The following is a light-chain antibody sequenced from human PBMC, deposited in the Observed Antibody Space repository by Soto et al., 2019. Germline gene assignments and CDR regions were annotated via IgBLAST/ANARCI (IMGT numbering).Light chain of an antibody. CDR3: QQSHSSPYT. CDR1: QSIGNY. CDR2: AAS. J-gene: IGKJ2*01. Sequence: DIQMTQSPSSLSASVGDRVTITCRASQSIGNYLNWYQHKPGKAPNLLIYAASSLQSGVPSRFSGSGSGTDFTLTINSLQPEDFATYSCQQSHSSPYTFGQGTKLEIK. V-gene: IGKV1-39*01.